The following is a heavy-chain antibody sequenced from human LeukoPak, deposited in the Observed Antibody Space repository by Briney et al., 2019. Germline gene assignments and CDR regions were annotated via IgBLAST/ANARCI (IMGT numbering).Heavy chain of an antibody. J-gene: IGHJ4*02. CDR2: IYYSGST. CDR1: GGSISSYY. CDR3: AGSIAAECYFDY. D-gene: IGHD6-13*01. V-gene: IGHV4-59*01. Sequence: PSETLSLTCTVSGGSISSYYWSWIRQPPGKGLEWIGYIYYSGSTNYNPSLKSRVTISVDTSKNQFSLKLSSVTAADTAVYYCAGSIAAECYFDYWGQGTLVTVSS.